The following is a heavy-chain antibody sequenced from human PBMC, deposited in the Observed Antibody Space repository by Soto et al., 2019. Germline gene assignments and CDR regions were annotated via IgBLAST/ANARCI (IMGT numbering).Heavy chain of an antibody. Sequence: SVKVSCKASGGTFSSYAISWVRQALGQGLEWMGGIIPIFGTANYAQKFQGRVTITADESTSTAYMELSSLRSEDTAVYYCARDYPYPLFKGVVTRTGLSMDVWGQGTTVTVSS. CDR2: IIPIFGTA. D-gene: IGHD3-22*01. CDR1: GGTFSSYA. J-gene: IGHJ6*02. V-gene: IGHV1-69*13. CDR3: ARDYPYPLFKGVVTRTGLSMDV.